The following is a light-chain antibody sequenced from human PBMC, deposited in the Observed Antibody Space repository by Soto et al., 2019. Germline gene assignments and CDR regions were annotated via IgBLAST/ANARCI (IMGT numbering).Light chain of an antibody. CDR2: EVI. Sequence: QSALTQPASVSGSPGQSITISCTGTSSDVGAYDYVSWYQQHPGKAPKFILYEVINRPSGLSNRFSGSKSGNTASLTISGLQAEDEADYYCSSFTTSNTWVFGGGTKLTVL. J-gene: IGLJ3*02. V-gene: IGLV2-14*01. CDR1: SSDVGAYDY. CDR3: SSFTTSNTWV.